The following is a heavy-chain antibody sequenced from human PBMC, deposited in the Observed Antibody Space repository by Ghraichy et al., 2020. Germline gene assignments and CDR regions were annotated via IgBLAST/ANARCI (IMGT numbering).Heavy chain of an antibody. CDR3: ARDKGYCGGDCYSNWYFDL. CDR2: IYYSGST. Sequence: SQTLSLTCTVSGGSISSYYWSWIRQPPGKGLEWIGYIYYSGSTNYNPSLKSRVTISLDTSKNQFSLKLSSVTAADTAVYYCARDKGYCGGDCYSNWYFDLWGRGTLVTVSS. J-gene: IGHJ2*01. CDR1: GGSISSYY. V-gene: IGHV4-59*01. D-gene: IGHD2-21*02.